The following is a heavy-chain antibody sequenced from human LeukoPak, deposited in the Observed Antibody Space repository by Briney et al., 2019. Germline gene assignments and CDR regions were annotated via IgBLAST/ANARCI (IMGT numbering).Heavy chain of an antibody. CDR3: AIYSGYDYGNWFDP. D-gene: IGHD5-12*01. CDR1: GGSISSSSYY. CDR2: IYYSGST. J-gene: IGHJ5*02. Sequence: SETLSLTCTVSGGSISSSSYYWGWIRQPPGKGLEWIGSIYYSGSTYYNPSLKSRVTISVDTSKNQFSLKLGSVTAADTAVYYCAIYSGYDYGNWFDPWGQGTLVTVSS. V-gene: IGHV4-39*07.